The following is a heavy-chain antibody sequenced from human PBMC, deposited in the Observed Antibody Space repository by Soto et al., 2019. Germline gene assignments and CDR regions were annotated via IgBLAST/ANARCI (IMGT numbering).Heavy chain of an antibody. Sequence: PGESLKISCKGSGYSFTSYWIGWVRQMPGKGLEWMGIIYPGDSDTRYSPSLQGQVTISADKSISTAYLQWSSLKASDTAMYYCARHYFGRYDSSGTQPNWFDPWGQGTLVTVSS. CDR3: ARHYFGRYDSSGTQPNWFDP. CDR1: GYSFTSYW. CDR2: IYPGDSDT. D-gene: IGHD3-22*01. J-gene: IGHJ5*02. V-gene: IGHV5-51*01.